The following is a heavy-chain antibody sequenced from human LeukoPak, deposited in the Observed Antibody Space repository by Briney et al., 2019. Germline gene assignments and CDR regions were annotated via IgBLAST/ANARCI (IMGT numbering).Heavy chain of an antibody. J-gene: IGHJ4*02. V-gene: IGHV1-8*01. D-gene: IGHD2-2*01. Sequence: ASVKVSCKASGYTFTSHDINWVRQATGQAPEWMGWTNPNSGATGYAQKFQGRVTITWDTSINTVYMELSSLRSEDTAVYYCARHTSPTFDYWGQGTLVTVSS. CDR2: TNPNSGAT. CDR3: ARHTSPTFDY. CDR1: GYTFTSHD.